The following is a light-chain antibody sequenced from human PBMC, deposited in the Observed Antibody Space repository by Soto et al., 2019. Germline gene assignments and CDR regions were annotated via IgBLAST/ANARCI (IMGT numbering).Light chain of an antibody. V-gene: IGKV1-33*01. CDR3: QQYDNLSIT. J-gene: IGKJ5*01. Sequence: DIQMTQSPSSLSASVGDRFTITCQSSQDISNYLNWYQQKPGKAPKLLIYDASNLETGAPSRFSGGGSGTDFTFTISSLQPEDIGIYYCQQYDNLSITFGQGTRLEIK. CDR2: DAS. CDR1: QDISNY.